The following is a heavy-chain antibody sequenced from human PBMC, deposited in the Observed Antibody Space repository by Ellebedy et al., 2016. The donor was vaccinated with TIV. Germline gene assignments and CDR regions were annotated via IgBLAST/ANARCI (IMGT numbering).Heavy chain of an antibody. V-gene: IGHV4-31*03. J-gene: IGHJ4*02. CDR3: ARESLSQGGYEGLDY. D-gene: IGHD5-12*01. CDR1: GGSISSGGYY. CDR2: IYYSGST. Sequence: SETLSLTCTVSGGSISSGGYYWSWIRQHPGKGLEWIGYIYYSGSTYYNPSLKRRVTISVDTSKNQFSLKLSSVTAADTAVYYCARESLSQGGYEGLDYWGQGTLVTVSS.